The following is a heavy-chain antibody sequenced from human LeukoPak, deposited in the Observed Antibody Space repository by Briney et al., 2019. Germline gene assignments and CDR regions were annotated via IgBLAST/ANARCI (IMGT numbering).Heavy chain of an antibody. J-gene: IGHJ4*02. V-gene: IGHV4-59*01. CDR2: IYYSGST. CDR3: ARDTYYDSSGYYSQFDY. Sequence: SETLSLTCAVYGGSFSGYYWSWIRQPPGKGLEWIGYIYYSGSTNYNPSLKSRVTISVDTSKNQFSLKLSSVTAADTAVYYCARDTYYDSSGYYSQFDYWGQGNLVTVSS. CDR1: GGSFSGYY. D-gene: IGHD3-22*01.